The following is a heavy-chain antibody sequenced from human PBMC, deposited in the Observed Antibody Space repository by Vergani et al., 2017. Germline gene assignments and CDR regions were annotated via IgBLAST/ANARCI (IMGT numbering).Heavy chain of an antibody. CDR3: ARGRAGSGYYSGYFDY. CDR2: ISSSSSTI. CDR1: GFTFSSYS. J-gene: IGHJ4*02. D-gene: IGHD3-22*01. Sequence: EVQLVESGGGLVQPGGSLRLSCAASGFTFSSYSMNWVRQAPGKGLEWVSYISSSSSTIYYADSVKGRFTISRDNAKNSLYLQMNSLRAEDTAVYYCARGRAGSGYYSGYFDYWGQGTLVTVSS. V-gene: IGHV3-48*01.